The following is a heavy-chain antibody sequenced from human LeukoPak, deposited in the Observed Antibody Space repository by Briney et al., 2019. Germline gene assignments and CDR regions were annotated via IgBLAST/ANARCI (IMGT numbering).Heavy chain of an antibody. Sequence: PSETLSLTCTVSGGSISSYYWSWIRQPPGKGLEWIGSIYYSGSTYYNPSLKSRVTISVDTSKNQFSLKLSSVTAADTAVYYCARLGPSYYLDYWGQGTLVTVSS. D-gene: IGHD3-9*01. CDR1: GGSISSYY. CDR2: IYYSGST. V-gene: IGHV4-59*05. J-gene: IGHJ4*02. CDR3: ARLGPSYYLDY.